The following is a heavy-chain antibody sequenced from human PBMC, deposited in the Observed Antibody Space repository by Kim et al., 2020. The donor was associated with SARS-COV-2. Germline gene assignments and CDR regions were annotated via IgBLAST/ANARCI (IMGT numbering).Heavy chain of an antibody. J-gene: IGHJ5*02. CDR3: ARRRNWFDP. CDR2: GKT. Sequence: GKTGYDQKCQGRVTMTRNTSIRTAYMELSSLRSEDTAVYYCARRRNWFDPWCQGTLVTVSS. V-gene: IGHV1-8*01.